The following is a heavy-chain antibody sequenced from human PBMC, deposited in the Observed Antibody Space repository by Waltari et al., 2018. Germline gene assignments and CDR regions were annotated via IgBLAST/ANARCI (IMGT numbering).Heavy chain of an antibody. J-gene: IGHJ4*02. Sequence: EVQLVESGGGLVQPGGSLRLSCEVSEFTFSTYWMTWVRQASGRGLEVVANINYDGSEKNYVDSVKGRFSISRDNARNSLYLQMNSLRAEDTAVYYCATYRWLGYWGQGTLVTVSS. D-gene: IGHD3-10*01. CDR1: EFTFSTYW. CDR2: INYDGSEK. V-gene: IGHV3-7*03. CDR3: ATYRWLGY.